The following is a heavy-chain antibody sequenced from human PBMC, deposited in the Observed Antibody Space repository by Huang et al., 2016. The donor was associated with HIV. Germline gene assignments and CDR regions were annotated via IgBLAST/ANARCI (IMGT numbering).Heavy chain of an antibody. V-gene: IGHV1-8*03. CDR3: ATSAYMQPIDY. CDR2: VNPNRGNR. J-gene: IGHJ4*02. CDR1: GYTFTSRD. Sequence: QVQLVQSGSAVKRPGASVKVSCKASGYTFTSRDINGVRQAPGQGPGWLGWVNPNRGNRGYAQKFQGRIAISGTISVSTVYRELNNLTSEDTATYYWATSAYMQPIDYWGQGTLVTVSS. D-gene: IGHD2-2*01.